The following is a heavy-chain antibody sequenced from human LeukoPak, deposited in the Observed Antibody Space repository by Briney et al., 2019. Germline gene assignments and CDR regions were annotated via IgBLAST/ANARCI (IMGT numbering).Heavy chain of an antibody. CDR1: GFTFSSYS. CDR2: ISSSSSYI. CDR3: ARASSGWYGNFDY. J-gene: IGHJ4*02. D-gene: IGHD6-19*01. Sequence: GGSLRLSCAASGFTFSSYSMNWVRQAPGKGLEWVSSISSSSSYIYYADSVKGRFTISRDNAKNSLYLQMNSLGAEDTAVYYCARASSGWYGNFDYWGQGTLVTVSS. V-gene: IGHV3-21*01.